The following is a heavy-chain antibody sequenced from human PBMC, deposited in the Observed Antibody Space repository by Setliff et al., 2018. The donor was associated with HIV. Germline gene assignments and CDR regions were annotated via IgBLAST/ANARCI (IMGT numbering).Heavy chain of an antibody. Sequence: LSCAASGFTFSVHGMHWVRQAPGKGLEWVAFINYDESSEYYADSVKGRVSISRDNPKNTVDPPMNSLRTEDTAVYYCAKDGDYRNGDYDAFDIWGLGTMVTVSS. V-gene: IGHV3-30*02. J-gene: IGHJ3*02. CDR1: GFTFSVHG. D-gene: IGHD4-4*01. CDR2: INYDESSE. CDR3: AKDGDYRNGDYDAFDI.